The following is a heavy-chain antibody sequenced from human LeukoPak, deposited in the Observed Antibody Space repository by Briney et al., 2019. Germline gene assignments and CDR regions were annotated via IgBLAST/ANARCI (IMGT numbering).Heavy chain of an antibody. CDR2: ITVYNGNT. CDR3: ARDQYDSVWGSPRPYFDS. J-gene: IGHJ4*02. D-gene: IGHD3-16*01. V-gene: IGHV1-18*01. CDR1: GYTFSSYG. Sequence: ASVKVSCKASGYTFSSYGISWVRQAPGQGLEWMGWITVYNGNTDYAQKFQGRVTMTTDTSTSTAYMELRSLRSDDTAVYYCARDQYDSVWGSPRPYFDSWGQGTLVTVSS.